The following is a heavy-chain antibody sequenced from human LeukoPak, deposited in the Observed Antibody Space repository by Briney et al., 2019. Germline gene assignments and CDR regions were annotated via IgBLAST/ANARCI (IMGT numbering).Heavy chain of an antibody. CDR3: ARATLQLERRPFDY. J-gene: IGHJ4*02. D-gene: IGHD1-1*01. V-gene: IGHV4-34*01. CDR2: INHSEST. Sequence: PSESLSLTCAVYGGSFSGYYGSWIRQPPGKGLEWIGEINHSESTTYNPSLKSRLTISVDTSKKHFSLKLTSVTAADTAVYYCARATLQLERRPFDYWVQGTLVTVSS. CDR1: GGSFSGYY.